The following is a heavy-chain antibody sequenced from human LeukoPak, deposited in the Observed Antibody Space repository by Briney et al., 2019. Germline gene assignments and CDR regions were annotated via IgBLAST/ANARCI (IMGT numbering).Heavy chain of an antibody. Sequence: ASVKVSCKASGYTFTSYYMHWVRQAPGQGLEWMGIINPSGGSTSYAQKFQGRVTMTRDTSTSTVYMELSSLRAEDTAVYYCARGKYDILTGCYYFDYWGQGTLVTVSS. V-gene: IGHV1-46*01. CDR1: GYTFTSYY. D-gene: IGHD3-9*01. J-gene: IGHJ4*02. CDR3: ARGKYDILTGCYYFDY. CDR2: INPSGGST.